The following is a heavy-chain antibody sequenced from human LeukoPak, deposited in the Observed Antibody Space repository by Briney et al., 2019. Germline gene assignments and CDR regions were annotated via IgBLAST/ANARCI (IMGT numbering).Heavy chain of an antibody. J-gene: IGHJ4*02. D-gene: IGHD2-15*01. CDR2: ISGSGTST. Sequence: GGSLRLSCAASGFTFSSYAMNWVRQAPGKGLEWVSGISGSGTSTYYADSVKGRFTISRDNSENTLFLQMNSLRAEDTAVYYCAKDGAFYPDCSGGSCYIDFWGPGTLGHVSS. CDR1: GFTFSSYA. V-gene: IGHV3-23*01. CDR3: AKDGAFYPDCSGGSCYIDF.